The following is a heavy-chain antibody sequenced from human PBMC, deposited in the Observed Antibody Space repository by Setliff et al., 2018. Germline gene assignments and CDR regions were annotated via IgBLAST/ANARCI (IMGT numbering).Heavy chain of an antibody. CDR1: GGSISSGVYY. J-gene: IGHJ4*02. V-gene: IGHV4-39*01. D-gene: IGHD1-1*01. CDR3: ARTGTYRYFDY. Sequence: SETLSLTCTVSGGSISSGVYYWAWIRQPPGKGLEWTGRIYYRGDTYYNASLKSRLTLSVDTSKNQVSLNLRSVTAADTAVYYCARTGTYRYFDYWGQGTQVTVS. CDR2: IYYRGDT.